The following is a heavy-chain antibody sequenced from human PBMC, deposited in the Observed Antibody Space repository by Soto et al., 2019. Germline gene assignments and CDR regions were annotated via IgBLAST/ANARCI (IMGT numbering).Heavy chain of an antibody. V-gene: IGHV3-23*01. CDR1: GFTFSSYA. CDR3: AKDWDSSGYEAYFDY. CDR2: ISGSGGSP. J-gene: IGHJ4*02. Sequence: EVQLLESGGGLVQPGGSLRLSCAASGFTFSSYAMSWVRQAPGKGLEWVSAISGSGGSPYYADSVKGRFTISRDNSKNTLYLQMNSLRAEDTSVYYCAKDWDSSGYEAYFDYWGQGTLVTVSS. D-gene: IGHD3-22*01.